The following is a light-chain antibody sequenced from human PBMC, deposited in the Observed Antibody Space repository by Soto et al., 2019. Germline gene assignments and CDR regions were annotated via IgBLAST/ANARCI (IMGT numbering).Light chain of an antibody. CDR3: LLSYSGHMI. CDR2: DTN. J-gene: IGLJ2*01. Sequence: QAVVTQEPSVTVSPGGTVTLTCGSSTGPVTSGHYPYWCQQKPGQAPMPLIYDTNSKHSRTPARFSGSLLGGKAALTLSDAQPEDEADYYCLLSYSGHMIFGGGTQLTVL. V-gene: IGLV7-46*01. CDR1: TGPVTSGHY.